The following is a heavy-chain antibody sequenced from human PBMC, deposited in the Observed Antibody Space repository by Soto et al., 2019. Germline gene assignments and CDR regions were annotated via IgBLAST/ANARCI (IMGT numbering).Heavy chain of an antibody. D-gene: IGHD3-22*01. J-gene: IGHJ4*02. CDR1: RLTFSSYA. CDR2: ISDSGGST. Sequence: GGSLRLSCAASRLTFSSYAMNWVRQAPGKGLEWVSVISDSGGSTYYADSVKGRFTISRDNSKNSLYLQMNRLRAEDTAVYYCAKNGEPYHGPVVTYFDYWGQGTLVTVSS. V-gene: IGHV3-23*01. CDR3: AKNGEPYHGPVVTYFDY.